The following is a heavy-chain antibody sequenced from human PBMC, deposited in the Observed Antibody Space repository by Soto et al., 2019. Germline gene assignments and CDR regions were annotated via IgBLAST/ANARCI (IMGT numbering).Heavy chain of an antibody. CDR3: ARGSLAYCGGDCYDNFDY. V-gene: IGHV1-69*02. D-gene: IGHD2-21*02. CDR2: IIPIRGIT. CDR1: GGTFSSYT. J-gene: IGHJ4*02. Sequence: SVKVSCKASGGTFSSYTISWVRQAPGQGLEWMGRIIPIRGITNYAQKFQGRVTITGDKSTSTVYMELSSLRSEDTAVYYCARGSLAYCGGDCYDNFDYWGQGTLVTVSS.